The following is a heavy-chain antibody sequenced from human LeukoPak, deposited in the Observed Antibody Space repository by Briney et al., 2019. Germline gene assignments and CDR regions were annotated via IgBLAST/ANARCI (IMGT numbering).Heavy chain of an antibody. V-gene: IGHV3-23*01. D-gene: IGHD3-22*01. CDR2: ISGSGGST. J-gene: IGHJ6*02. CDR1: GFTFSSYA. CDR3: AKGHSSGYSYYYYGMDV. Sequence: GGSLRLSCAASGFTFSSYAMSWVRQAPGKGLEWVSAISGSGGSTYYPDSVKGRFTISRDNSKNTLYLQMNSLRAEDTAVYYCAKGHSSGYSYYYYGMDVWGQGTTVTVSS.